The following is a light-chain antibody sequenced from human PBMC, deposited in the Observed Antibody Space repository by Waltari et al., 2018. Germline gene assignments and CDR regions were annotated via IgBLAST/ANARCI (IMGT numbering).Light chain of an antibody. V-gene: IGKV3-11*01. CDR1: QSVSSN. J-gene: IGKJ3*01. CDR2: ETS. CDR3: QQRSNWPPVFT. Sequence: EIVLTQSPATLSLSPGARATLSCRASQSVSSNLAWYQQRPGQAPRLLIYETSRRATGIPARFSGSGSGTDFTLTISSLEPEDFAVYYCQQRSNWPPVFTFGPGT.